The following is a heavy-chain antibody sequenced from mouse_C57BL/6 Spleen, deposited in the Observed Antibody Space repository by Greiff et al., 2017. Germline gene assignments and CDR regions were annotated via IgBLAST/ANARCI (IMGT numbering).Heavy chain of an antibody. J-gene: IGHJ2*01. Sequence: EVQVVESGGGLVKPGGSLKLSCAASGFTFSDYGMHWVRPAPEKGLEWVAYISSGISTIYYADKVKGRVTSSRDKAKKTLFLQRTILRSEDTAMYYCVPLSTILTFDYWGQGTTLTVSS. CDR2: ISSGISTI. V-gene: IGHV5-17*01. CDR1: GFTFSDYG. D-gene: IGHD2-5*01. CDR3: VPLSTILTFDY.